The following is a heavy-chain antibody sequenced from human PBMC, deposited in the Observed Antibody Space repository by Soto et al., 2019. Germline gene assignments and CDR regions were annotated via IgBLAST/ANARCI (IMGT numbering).Heavy chain of an antibody. CDR1: GDSVSSNSAA. Sequence: SQTLSLTCAISGDSVSSNSAAWNWIRQSPSRGLEWLGRTYYRSKWYNDYAVSVKSRITINPDTSKNQFSLQLNSVTPEDTAVYYCARGWELVPSYYYYMDVRGKGTTLSVSS. CDR2: TYYRSKWYN. D-gene: IGHD6-13*01. CDR3: ARGWELVPSYYYYMDV. J-gene: IGHJ6*03. V-gene: IGHV6-1*01.